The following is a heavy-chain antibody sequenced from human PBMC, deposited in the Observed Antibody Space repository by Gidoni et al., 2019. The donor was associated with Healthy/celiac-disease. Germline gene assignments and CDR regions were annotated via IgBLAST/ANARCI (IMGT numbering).Heavy chain of an antibody. Sequence: EVQLVESGGGLVKPGGSLRLSCAASGFTFSSYSMNWVRQAPGKGLEWVSSISSSSSYIYYADSVKGRFTISRDNAKNSLYLQMNSLRAENTAVYYCARDWDYGDSYYFDYWGQGTLVTVSS. CDR1: GFTFSSYS. J-gene: IGHJ4*02. CDR3: ARDWDYGDSYYFDY. CDR2: ISSSSSYI. D-gene: IGHD4-17*01. V-gene: IGHV3-21*01.